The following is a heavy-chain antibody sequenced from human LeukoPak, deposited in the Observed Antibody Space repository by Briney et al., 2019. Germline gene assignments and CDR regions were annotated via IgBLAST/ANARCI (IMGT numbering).Heavy chain of an antibody. CDR3: ARDLRGYCTNDVCNWYFDL. Sequence: SETLSLTCTVSGGSISGSSYYWGWIRQPPGKGLEWIGSIYYSGSTYYNPSLKSRVTISVDTSKNQFSLKLNSATATDTAVYYCARDLRGYCTNDVCNWYFDLWGRGTLVTVSS. CDR2: IYYSGST. V-gene: IGHV4-39*02. J-gene: IGHJ2*01. CDR1: GGSISGSSYY. D-gene: IGHD2-8*01.